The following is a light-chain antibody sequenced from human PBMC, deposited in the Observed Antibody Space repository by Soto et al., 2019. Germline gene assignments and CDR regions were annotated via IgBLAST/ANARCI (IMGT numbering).Light chain of an antibody. J-gene: IGKJ4*01. CDR1: QSISRR. CDR2: DAS. Sequence: DIQMTQSPPTLSASVGDRVTITCWASQSISRRLAWSQQKPGKVPKLLIYDASSLESGVPSRFSGGGSGTEFTLTISSLQPDDAATYYCHHYNSYPLTIGGGTKVDIK. V-gene: IGKV1-5*01. CDR3: HHYNSYPLT.